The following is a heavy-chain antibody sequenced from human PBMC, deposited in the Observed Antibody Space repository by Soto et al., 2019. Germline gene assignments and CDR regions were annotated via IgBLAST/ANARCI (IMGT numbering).Heavy chain of an antibody. CDR1: GDPFNSYT. J-gene: IGHJ4*02. D-gene: IGHD3-10*01. CDR3: AKESGYYHGSGSYYYFDH. Sequence: QVQLVQSGAEVKKPGSSVKVSCKTSGDPFNSYTISWVRQAPGRGLEWMGRIIPVFGMSNYAERFQGRVTITADEATSTALMELSSRTSDDTAIYFCAKESGYYHGSGSYYYFDHWGQGTPVNVSS. CDR2: IIPVFGMS. V-gene: IGHV1-69*02.